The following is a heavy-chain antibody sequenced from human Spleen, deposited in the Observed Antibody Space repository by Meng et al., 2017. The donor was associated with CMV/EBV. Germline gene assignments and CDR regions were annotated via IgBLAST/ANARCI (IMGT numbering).Heavy chain of an antibody. CDR3: ARLLHVPYYDSSGYYDY. J-gene: IGHJ4*02. D-gene: IGHD3-22*01. CDR2: ISGSGTVT. CDR1: GFAFSDYY. Sequence: GESLKISCVASGFAFSDYYMSWIRQAPGKGLEWVSYISGSGTVTYYANSVKGRFTISRDNAKNSLDLQMNGLRDEDTAVYFCARLLHVPYYDSSGYYDYWGQGTLVTVSS. V-gene: IGHV3-11*01.